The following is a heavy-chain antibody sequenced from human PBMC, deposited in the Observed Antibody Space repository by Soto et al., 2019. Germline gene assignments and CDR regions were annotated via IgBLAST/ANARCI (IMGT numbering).Heavy chain of an antibody. D-gene: IGHD2-15*01. V-gene: IGHV3-20*04. CDR1: GFTFDDYG. CDR3: AREGCSGGSCYSY. CDR2: INRNGGST. J-gene: IGHJ4*02. Sequence: EVQLVESGGGVVRPGGSLRLSCAASGFTFDDYGMSWVRQAPGKGLEWVSGINRNGGSTGYADSVKGRSTISRDNXKNCLYLQMTSLSAEDTAAYYCAREGCSGGSCYSYWGQGTQVTVSS.